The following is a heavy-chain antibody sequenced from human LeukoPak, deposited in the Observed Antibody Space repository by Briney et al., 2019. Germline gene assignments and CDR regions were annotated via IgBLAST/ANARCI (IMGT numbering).Heavy chain of an antibody. J-gene: IGHJ6*03. Sequence: PSETLSLTCTVSGGSISSYYWSWIRQPAGKGLEWLGRIYTSGSTNYNPSLKSRVTMSVDTSKNQFSLKLSSVTAADTAVYYCARGYYYGSGRRYYYYMDVWGKGTTVTVSS. D-gene: IGHD3-10*01. CDR3: ARGYYYGSGRRYYYYMDV. CDR2: IYTSGST. V-gene: IGHV4-4*07. CDR1: GGSISSYY.